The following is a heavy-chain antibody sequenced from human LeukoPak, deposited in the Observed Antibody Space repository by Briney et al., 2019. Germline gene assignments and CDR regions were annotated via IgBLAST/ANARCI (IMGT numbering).Heavy chain of an antibody. Sequence: PGRSLRLSCAASGFTFSNYGMHWVRQAPGKGLEWVALIWYDGSNKYYSDSVKGRFTISRDNSKNTLYLQMNGLRAEDTAVYYCARDPGGSYLDYFDYWGQGTLVTVSS. CDR1: GFTFSNYG. CDR2: IWYDGSNK. J-gene: IGHJ4*02. V-gene: IGHV3-33*01. CDR3: ARDPGGSYLDYFDY. D-gene: IGHD1-26*01.